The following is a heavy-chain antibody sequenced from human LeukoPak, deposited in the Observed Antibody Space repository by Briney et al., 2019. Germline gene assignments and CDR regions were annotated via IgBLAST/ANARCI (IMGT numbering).Heavy chain of an antibody. CDR1: GYTFTSYY. J-gene: IGHJ5*02. CDR2: INPSGGST. D-gene: IGHD6-25*01. CDR3: ARGAGSNWFAP. Sequence: ASVKVSCKASGYTFTSYYMHWVRQAPGQGLEWMGIINPSGGSTSYAQKFQGRVTMTRDTSTSTVYMELSSLRAEDTAVYFCARGAGSNWFAPWGQGTLVTVSS. V-gene: IGHV1-46*01.